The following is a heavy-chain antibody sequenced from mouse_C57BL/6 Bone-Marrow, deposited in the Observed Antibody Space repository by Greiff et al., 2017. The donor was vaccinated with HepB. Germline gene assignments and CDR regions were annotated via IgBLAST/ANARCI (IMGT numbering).Heavy chain of an antibody. CDR1: GYTFTSYW. D-gene: IGHD1-1*01. J-gene: IGHJ1*03. CDR3: ARLYGSSYWYFDV. Sequence: VQVVESGAELAKPGASVKLSCKASGYTFTSYWMHWVKQRPGQGLEWIGYINPSSGYTKYNQKFKDKATLTADKSSSTAYMQLSSLTYEDSAVYYCARLYGSSYWYFDVWGTGTTVTVSS. V-gene: IGHV1-7*01. CDR2: INPSSGYT.